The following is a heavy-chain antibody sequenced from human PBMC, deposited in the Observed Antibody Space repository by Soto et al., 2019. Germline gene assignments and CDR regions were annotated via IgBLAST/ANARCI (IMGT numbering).Heavy chain of an antibody. J-gene: IGHJ4*02. Sequence: EVQLQESGGGLVQPGGSLRLSCAASGITIRNYPMSWVRQAPGKGLDWVSGISGSGDRTYYADSAKGRFTISIDFSKNSLSLQLDSLRVEDTAVYFCVKDDGGNPSTEPHWGQGTLVTVSS. V-gene: IGHV3-23*01. CDR3: VKDDGGNPSTEPH. CDR1: GITIRNYP. D-gene: IGHD2-15*01. CDR2: ISGSGDRT.